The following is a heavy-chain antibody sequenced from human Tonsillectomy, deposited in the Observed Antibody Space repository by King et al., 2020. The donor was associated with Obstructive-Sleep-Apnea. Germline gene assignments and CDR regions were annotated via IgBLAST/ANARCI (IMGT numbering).Heavy chain of an antibody. J-gene: IGHJ5*02. D-gene: IGHD3-10*01. CDR1: GFTFSSYS. CDR3: ARSYYYDSGSYPPPTWFDP. CDR2: ISSSSSYI. V-gene: IGHV3-21*01. Sequence: EVQLVESGGGLVKPGGSLRLSCAASGFTFSSYSMNWVRQAPGKGLEWVSSISSSSSYIYYADSVKGRFTISRDNAKNSLYLQMNSLRAEDTAVYYCARSYYYDSGSYPPPTWFDPWGQGTLVTVSS.